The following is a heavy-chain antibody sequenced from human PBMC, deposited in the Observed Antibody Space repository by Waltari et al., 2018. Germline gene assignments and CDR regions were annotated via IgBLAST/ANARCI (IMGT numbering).Heavy chain of an antibody. CDR1: GFTFSSYG. V-gene: IGHV3-30*18. CDR2: ISYDGSNK. CDR3: AKDHNPFYYYYYMDV. J-gene: IGHJ6*03. D-gene: IGHD1-1*01. Sequence: QVQLVESGGGVVQPGRSLRLSCAASGFTFSSYGMHWVRQAPGKGLEWVAVISYDGSNKYYADSVKGRFTISRDNSKNTLYLQMNSLRAEDTAVYYCAKDHNPFYYYYYMDVWGKGTTVTVSS.